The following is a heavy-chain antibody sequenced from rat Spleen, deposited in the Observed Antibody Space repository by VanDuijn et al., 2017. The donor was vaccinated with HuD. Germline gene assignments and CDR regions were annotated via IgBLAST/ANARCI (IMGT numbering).Heavy chain of an antibody. CDR1: GFTFSDYY. Sequence: EVQLVESGGGLVQPGRSLKLSCAASGFTFSDYYMAWVRQAPTKGLEWVATISYDGSSTYYRDSVKGRFTISRDNAKSTLYLQMNSLRSEDTATYYCAAMDYYVGWFAYWGQGTLVTVSS. D-gene: IGHD1-12*01. J-gene: IGHJ3*01. V-gene: IGHV5S10*01. CDR3: AAMDYYVGWFAY. CDR2: ISYDGSST.